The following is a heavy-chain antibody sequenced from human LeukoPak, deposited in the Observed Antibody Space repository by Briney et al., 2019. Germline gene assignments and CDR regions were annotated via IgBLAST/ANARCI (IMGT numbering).Heavy chain of an antibody. J-gene: IGHJ6*02. CDR2: IDPANGAI. CDR1: GYIFSAYF. D-gene: IGHD2-21*02. CDR3: ARDVAVTAIRGYGMDV. Sequence: ASVKVSCKPSGYIFSAYFIHWVRQAPGQGPEWMGVIDPANGAIEYSHKFQGRITMTRDTSINTIYMDLSGLRSDDTAVYYCARDVAVTAIRGYGMDVWGQGTTVTVSS. V-gene: IGHV1-2*07.